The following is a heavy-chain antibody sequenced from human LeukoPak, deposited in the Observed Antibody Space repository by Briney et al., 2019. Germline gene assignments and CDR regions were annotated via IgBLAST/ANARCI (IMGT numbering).Heavy chain of an antibody. Sequence: SETLSLTCTVSGGSISSYYWSWIRQPPGKGLEWIGYIYYSGGTNYNPSLKSRVTISVDTSKNQFSLKLSSVTAADTAVYYCARDHGFGPGSFDYWGQGTLVTVSS. CDR2: IYYSGGT. J-gene: IGHJ4*02. CDR1: GGSISSYY. V-gene: IGHV4-59*01. D-gene: IGHD3-10*01. CDR3: ARDHGFGPGSFDY.